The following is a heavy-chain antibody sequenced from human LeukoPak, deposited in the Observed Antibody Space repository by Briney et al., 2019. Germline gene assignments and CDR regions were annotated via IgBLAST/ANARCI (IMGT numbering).Heavy chain of an antibody. D-gene: IGHD3-22*01. CDR1: GFTFDDYA. CDR2: ISWNSGSI. J-gene: IGHJ5*02. V-gene: IGHV3-9*01. CDR3: AKDGAYDSSGYYVGSGWFDP. Sequence: GGSLRLSCAASGFTFDDYAMHWVRQAPGKGLEWVSGISWNSGSIGYADSVKGRFTISRDNAKNSLCLQMNSLRAEDTALYYCAKDGAYDSSGYYVGSGWFDPWGQGTLVTVSS.